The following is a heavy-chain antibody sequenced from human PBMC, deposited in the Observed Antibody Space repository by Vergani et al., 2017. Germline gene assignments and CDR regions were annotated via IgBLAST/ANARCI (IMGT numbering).Heavy chain of an antibody. CDR1: GFTFSSYG. CDR3: AKSASSSWKKSRDYYYGMDV. J-gene: IGHJ6*02. Sequence: QVQLVESGGGVVQPGRSLRLSCAASGFTFSSYGMHWVRQAPGKGLEWVAVISYDGSNKYYADSVKGRFTISRDNSKNTLYLQMNSLRAEDTAVYYCAKSASSSWKKSRDYYYGMDVWGQGTTVTVSS. V-gene: IGHV3-30*18. CDR2: ISYDGSNK. D-gene: IGHD6-13*01.